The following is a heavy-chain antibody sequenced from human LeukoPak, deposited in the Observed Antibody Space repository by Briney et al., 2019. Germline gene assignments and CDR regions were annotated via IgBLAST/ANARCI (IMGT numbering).Heavy chain of an antibody. Sequence: GGSLRLSCAASGFTFSSYAMHWVRQAPGKGLEWVAVISYDGSNKYYADSVKGRFTISRDNSKNTLYLQMNSLRAEDTAVYYCARALAVAGLYYGMDVWGQGTTVTVSS. J-gene: IGHJ6*02. CDR1: GFTFSSYA. CDR3: ARALAVAGLYYGMDV. CDR2: ISYDGSNK. D-gene: IGHD6-19*01. V-gene: IGHV3-30-3*01.